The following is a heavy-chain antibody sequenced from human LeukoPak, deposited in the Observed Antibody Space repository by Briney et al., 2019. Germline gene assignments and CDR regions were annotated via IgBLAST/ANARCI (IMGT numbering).Heavy chain of an antibody. V-gene: IGHV3-64*04. J-gene: IGHJ4*02. CDR3: ASADPTAIAAAGTLHY. CDR1: GFTFSRYA. Sequence: PGGSLRLSCSAPGFTFSRYAMHWVRQAPGKGLEYVSAISNNGGSTYYADSVKGRFTTSRDNSKNTLYLQMNSLRAEDTAVYYCASADPTAIAAAGTLHYWGQGTLVTVSS. D-gene: IGHD6-13*01. CDR2: ISNNGGST.